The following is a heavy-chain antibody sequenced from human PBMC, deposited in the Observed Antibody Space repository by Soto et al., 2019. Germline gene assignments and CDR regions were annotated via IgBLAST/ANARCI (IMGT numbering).Heavy chain of an antibody. Sequence: GGSLRLSCAASGFTFSSYAMHWVRQAPGKGLEWVAVISYDGSNKYYADSVKGRFTISRDNSKNTLYLQMNSLRAEDTAVYYCARDSLGVGYYWYFDLWGRGTLVTVSS. D-gene: IGHD5-12*01. J-gene: IGHJ2*01. CDR1: GFTFSSYA. CDR3: ARDSLGVGYYWYFDL. CDR2: ISYDGSNK. V-gene: IGHV3-30-3*01.